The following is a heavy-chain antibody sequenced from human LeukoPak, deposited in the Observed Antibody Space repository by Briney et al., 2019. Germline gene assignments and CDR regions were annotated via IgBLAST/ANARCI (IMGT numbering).Heavy chain of an antibody. CDR1: GYSISSGYY. D-gene: IGHD6-13*01. J-gene: IGHJ5*02. V-gene: IGHV4-38-2*02. CDR2: IYPTGST. CDR3: AGAYSSSWYWNWFDP. Sequence: SETLSLTCTVSGYSISSGYYWGWIRQPPGKGLEWIGNIYPTGSTYYNPSLKSRVTISVDTSKNQFSLKVSSVSAADTAVYYCAGAYSSSWYWNWFDPWGQGTLVTVSS.